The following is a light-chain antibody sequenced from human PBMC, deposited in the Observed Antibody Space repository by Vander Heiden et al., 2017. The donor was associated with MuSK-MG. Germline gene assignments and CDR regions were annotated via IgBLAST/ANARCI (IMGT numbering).Light chain of an antibody. V-gene: IGLV2-11*01. Sequence: QSALTQPRSVSGSPGQSVTISCTGTSSDVGGYNYVSWYQQHPGNAPKLMIYDVSKRPSGVPDRFSGSKSSNTASLTISGLQAEDEADYYCCSYAGSSYYVFGTGTKVTVL. CDR3: CSYAGSSYYV. CDR2: DVS. CDR1: SSDVGGYNY. J-gene: IGLJ1*01.